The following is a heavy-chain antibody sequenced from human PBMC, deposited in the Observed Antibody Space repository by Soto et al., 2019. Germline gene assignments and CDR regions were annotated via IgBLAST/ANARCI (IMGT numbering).Heavy chain of an antibody. Sequence: ASAKASSEASGYTFTSYAMHSVRQAPGQRLEWMGWINAGNGNTKYSQKFQGRVTITRDTSASTAYMELSSLRSEDTAVYYCARGAYSSSWYKGPFDPWGQGTLVTVSS. V-gene: IGHV1-3*01. D-gene: IGHD6-13*01. CDR1: GYTFTSYA. J-gene: IGHJ5*02. CDR3: ARGAYSSSWYKGPFDP. CDR2: INAGNGNT.